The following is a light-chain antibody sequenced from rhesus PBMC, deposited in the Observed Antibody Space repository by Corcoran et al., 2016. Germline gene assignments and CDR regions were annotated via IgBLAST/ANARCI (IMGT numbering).Light chain of an antibody. Sequence: IQMTQSPSSLSASVGDKVTITCRASQGISSWLAWYQQKPGKAPKLLLYKASSLQSGVPSRFSGSGSGTDFTLTISSLQPEYFATYYCLQYRSSPRTFGQETKVEIK. CDR3: LQYRSSPRT. CDR1: QGISSW. V-gene: IGKV1-22*01. J-gene: IGKJ1*01. CDR2: KAS.